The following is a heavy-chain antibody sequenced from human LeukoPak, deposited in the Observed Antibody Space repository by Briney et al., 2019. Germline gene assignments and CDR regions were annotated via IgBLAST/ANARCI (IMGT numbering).Heavy chain of an antibody. D-gene: IGHD6-13*01. CDR2: IYYSGST. V-gene: IGHV4-59*01. J-gene: IGHJ4*02. CDR1: GGSIRSYY. Sequence: SETLSLTCTVSGGSIRSYYWSWIRQPPGKELEWIGYIYYSGSTNYNPSLKSRVSISVDTSKNQFSLKLTSVTAADTAVYYCARHSSSWYIPDYWGQGTLVTVSS. CDR3: ARHSSSWYIPDY.